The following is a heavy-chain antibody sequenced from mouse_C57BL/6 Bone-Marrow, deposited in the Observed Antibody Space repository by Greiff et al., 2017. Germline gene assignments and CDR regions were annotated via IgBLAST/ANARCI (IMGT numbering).Heavy chain of an antibody. CDR2: IDPSDSYT. CDR1: GYTFTSYW. CDR3: ARGPYLPAMDY. J-gene: IGHJ4*01. V-gene: IGHV1-69*01. Sequence: QVQLQQPGAELVMPGASVKLSCKASGYTFTSYWMHWVKQRPGQGLEWIGEIDPSDSYTTYNQKFKGKSTLTVDKSSSTAYMQLSSLTSEDSAVYYCARGPYLPAMDYWGQGTSVTVSS.